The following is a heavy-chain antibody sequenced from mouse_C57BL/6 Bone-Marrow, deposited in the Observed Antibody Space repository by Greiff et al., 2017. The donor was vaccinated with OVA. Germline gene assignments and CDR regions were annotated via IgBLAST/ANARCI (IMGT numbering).Heavy chain of an antibody. CDR1: GYTFTSYW. CDR3: ANFYYDYDGAY. J-gene: IGHJ3*01. D-gene: IGHD2-4*01. Sequence: QVQLQQPGAELVKPGASVKLSCKASGYTFTSYWMHWVKQRPGRGLEWIGRIDPNRGGTKYNEKFKSKATLTVDQPSSTAYMQRSSLTSEDSAVYDCANFYYDYDGAYWGQGTLVTVSA. CDR2: IDPNRGGT. V-gene: IGHV1-72*01.